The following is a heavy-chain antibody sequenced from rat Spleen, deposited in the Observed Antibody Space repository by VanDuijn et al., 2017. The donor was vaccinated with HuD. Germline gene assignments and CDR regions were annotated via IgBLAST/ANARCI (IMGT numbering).Heavy chain of an antibody. V-gene: IGHV5-29*01. J-gene: IGHJ2*01. CDR2: FSYDGFTT. CDR3: ARSGSSTYFDY. Sequence: EVQLVESGGGLVQPGRSLKLSCAASGFTFNNYGMAWVRQAPTKGLEWVATFSYDGFTTYYRDSVRGRFTISRDNAKSTLYLQMNSMRSEDTATYYCARSGSSTYFDYWGQGVMVTVSS. CDR1: GFTFNNYG. D-gene: IGHD4-3*01.